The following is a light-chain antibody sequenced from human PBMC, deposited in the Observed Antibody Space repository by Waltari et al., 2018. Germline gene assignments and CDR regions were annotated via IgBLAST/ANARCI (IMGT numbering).Light chain of an antibody. J-gene: IGKJ1*01. CDR2: DAS. Sequence: EIVLTQSPGTLSSSPGERVTLSCRASQSVTRTLAWYQQKPGQAPRLLIYDASTRATGIPDRFSGSGSGTDFSLTISRLEPEDFAVYYCQKYGTLPATFGQGNKVEIK. CDR3: QKYGTLPAT. V-gene: IGKV3-20*01. CDR1: QSVTRT.